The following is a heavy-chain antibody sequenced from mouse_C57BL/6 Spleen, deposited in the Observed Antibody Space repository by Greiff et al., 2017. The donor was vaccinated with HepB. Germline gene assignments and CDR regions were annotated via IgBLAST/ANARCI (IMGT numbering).Heavy chain of an antibody. Sequence: VQLQQSGPVLVQPSQSLSITCTVSGFSLTSYGVHWVRQSPGKGLEWLGVIWRGGSTDYNAAFMSRLSITKDNSKSQVFFKMNSLQADDTAIYYCASPYYGYDYAMDYWGQGTSVTVSS. J-gene: IGHJ4*01. V-gene: IGHV2-5*01. D-gene: IGHD2-9*01. CDR2: IWRGGST. CDR3: ASPYYGYDYAMDY. CDR1: GFSLTSYG.